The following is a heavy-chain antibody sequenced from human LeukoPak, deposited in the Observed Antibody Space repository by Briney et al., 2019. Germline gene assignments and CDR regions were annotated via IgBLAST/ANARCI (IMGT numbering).Heavy chain of an antibody. Sequence: PSETLSLTCTVSGGSISSYYWSWIRQSPGKGLEWIGYIYYSGSANYNPSLKSRVTISLDTSKNQFSLELTSVTAADTAVYYCARHGGLVRGEGRDAFDIWGQGTMVTVSS. V-gene: IGHV4-59*08. CDR1: GGSISSYY. D-gene: IGHD3-10*01. J-gene: IGHJ3*02. CDR3: ARHGGLVRGEGRDAFDI. CDR2: IYYSGSA.